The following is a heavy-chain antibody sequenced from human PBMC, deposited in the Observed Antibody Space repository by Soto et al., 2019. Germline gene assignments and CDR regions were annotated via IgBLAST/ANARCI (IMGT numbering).Heavy chain of an antibody. CDR2: ISYDGSNK. CDR1: GFTFSGYG. D-gene: IGHD6-6*01. J-gene: IGHJ4*02. CDR3: AKDRAIIARVRYYFDY. Sequence: GGSLRLSCAASGFTFSGYGMHWVRQAPGKGLEWVAVISYDGSNKYYADSVKGRFTISRDNSKNTLYLQMNSLRAEDTAVYYCAKDRAIIARVRYYFDYWGQGTLVTVSS. V-gene: IGHV3-30*18.